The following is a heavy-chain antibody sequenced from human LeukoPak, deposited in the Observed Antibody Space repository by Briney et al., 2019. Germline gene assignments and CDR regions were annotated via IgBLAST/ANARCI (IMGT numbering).Heavy chain of an antibody. J-gene: IGHJ4*02. CDR1: GFTFSNYA. V-gene: IGHV3-23*01. Sequence: TGGSLRLSCAASGFTFSNYAMSWVRQAPGKGLEWVSAISGSGGSTYYPDSVKGRFTISRDNSKNTLFLQMNSLRAGDTAIYYCAKGQDYGDVWGQGTLVSLSS. CDR3: AKGQDYGDV. CDR2: ISGSGGST.